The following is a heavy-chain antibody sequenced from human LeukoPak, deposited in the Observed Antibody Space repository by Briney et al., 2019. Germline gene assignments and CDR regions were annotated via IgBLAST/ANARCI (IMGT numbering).Heavy chain of an antibody. CDR3: ARMFGYGSNWYFDL. CDR1: GFTVSSNY. D-gene: IGHD3-10*02. Sequence: GGSLRLSCAASGFTVSSNYMSWVRQAPGKGLGWVSVIYSGGSTYYADSVKGRFTISRDNSQNTLYLQMNSLRAEDTAVYYCARMFGYGSNWYFDLWGRGTLVTVSS. CDR2: IYSGGST. J-gene: IGHJ2*01. V-gene: IGHV3-53*01.